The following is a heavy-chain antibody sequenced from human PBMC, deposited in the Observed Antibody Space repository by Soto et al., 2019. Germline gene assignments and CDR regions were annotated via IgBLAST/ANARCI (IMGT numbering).Heavy chain of an antibody. J-gene: IGHJ6*02. CDR1: RFTFSSYA. CDR3: AKDTPYGMDV. Sequence: EVQLLESGGGLVQPGGSLRLSCATSRFTFSSYAMSWVRQTPGKGLEWVSSISGSGGSTYYADSVKGRFTISRDNSKNTLYLQMNSLRAEYTAVYYCAKDTPYGMDVWGQGTTVTVSS. V-gene: IGHV3-23*01. CDR2: ISGSGGST.